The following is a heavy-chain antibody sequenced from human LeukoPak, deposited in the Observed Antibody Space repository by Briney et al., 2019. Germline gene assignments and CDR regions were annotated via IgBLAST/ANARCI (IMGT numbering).Heavy chain of an antibody. V-gene: IGHV1-2*06. CDR1: GYNFTGYY. Sequence: GASVKVSFKASGYNFTGYYMHWVRQAPGQGLEWMGRINPDSGVTNYAQKFQGRVTMTRDTSISTAYMELSGLRSDDTAVYYCATNSRTDFDYWGQGTLVTVSS. CDR2: INPDSGVT. D-gene: IGHD4-23*01. J-gene: IGHJ4*02. CDR3: ATNSRTDFDY.